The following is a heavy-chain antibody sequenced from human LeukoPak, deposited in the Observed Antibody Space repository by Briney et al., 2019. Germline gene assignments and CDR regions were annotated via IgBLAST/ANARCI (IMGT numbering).Heavy chain of an antibody. Sequence: ASVKVSCKASGYTFTSYGISWVRQAPGQGLEWMGWISAYNGNTNYAQKLQGRATMTTDTSTSTAYMELRSLRSDDTAVYYCARETTYYDFWSSAYYYYYMDVWGKGTTVTVSS. J-gene: IGHJ6*03. CDR2: ISAYNGNT. V-gene: IGHV1-18*01. CDR3: ARETTYYDFWSSAYYYYYMDV. D-gene: IGHD3-3*01. CDR1: GYTFTSYG.